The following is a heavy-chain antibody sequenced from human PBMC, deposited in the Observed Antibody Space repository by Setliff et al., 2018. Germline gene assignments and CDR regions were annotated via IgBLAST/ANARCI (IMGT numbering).Heavy chain of an antibody. CDR1: GFTLSNYW. CDR3: ARSPANGGHDAFDV. D-gene: IGHD6-25*01. V-gene: IGHV3-21*06. CDR2: ISPYSDYI. Sequence: PGGSLRLSCAASGFTLSNYWMHWVRQAPGKGLVWVSSISPYSDYIYYADSVKGGFTISRDNAKNSLYLQMNSLGAEDTAVYFCARSPANGGHDAFDVWGQGTMVTVSS. J-gene: IGHJ3*01.